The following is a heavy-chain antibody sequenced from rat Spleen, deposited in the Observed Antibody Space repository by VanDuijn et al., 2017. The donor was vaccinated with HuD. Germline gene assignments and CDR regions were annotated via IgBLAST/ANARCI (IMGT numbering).Heavy chain of an antibody. Sequence: QVQLKESGPGLVKPSETLSLTCTVSGFSLTSSGVSWVRQPPGKGLEWIAAISSGGSTYYNSALKSRLGISRDTSKSQVFLKMNSLQTEDTAIYFCVRERVPGFAFYFDYWGQGVMVTVSS. J-gene: IGHJ2*01. CDR3: VRERVPGFAFYFDY. V-gene: IGHV2S12*01. CDR2: ISSGGST. CDR1: GFSLTSSG. D-gene: IGHD1-4*01.